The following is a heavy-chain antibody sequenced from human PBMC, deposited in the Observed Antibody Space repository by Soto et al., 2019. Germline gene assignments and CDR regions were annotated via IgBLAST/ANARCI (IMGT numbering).Heavy chain of an antibody. CDR1: GFSFSDYG. Sequence: EVQLVESGGGLVQPGGSLRLSCEASGFSFSDYGLNWVRQAPGKGLEWVSHIRSRSGTVYYADSVEGRFTISRDDAKKSVYLQMNSLRDEDTAVYYCARDDGTGLALNFDYWGQGTLVTVSS. D-gene: IGHD1-1*01. CDR3: ARDDGTGLALNFDY. J-gene: IGHJ4*02. V-gene: IGHV3-48*02. CDR2: IRSRSGTV.